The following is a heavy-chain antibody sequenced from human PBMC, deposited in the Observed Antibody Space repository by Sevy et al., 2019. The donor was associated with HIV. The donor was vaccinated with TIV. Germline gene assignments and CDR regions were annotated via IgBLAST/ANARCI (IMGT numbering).Heavy chain of an antibody. CDR1: GFTFSSYG. D-gene: IGHD6-13*01. CDR3: AKDGDSSWYYFDY. V-gene: IGHV3-30*18. J-gene: IGHJ4*02. Sequence: GGSLRLSCAASGFTFSSYGMHWVRQAPGKGLEWVGVISYDGSNKYYADSVKGRFTISRDNSKNTLYLQMNSLRAEDTAVYYCAKDGDSSWYYFDYWGQGTLVTVSS. CDR2: ISYDGSNK.